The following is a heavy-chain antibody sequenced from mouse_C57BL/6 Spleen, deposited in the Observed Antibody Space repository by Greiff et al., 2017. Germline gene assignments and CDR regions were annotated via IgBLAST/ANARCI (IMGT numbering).Heavy chain of an antibody. CDR2: IYPSDSET. CDR3: ARGSYYSNYGAMDY. CDR1: GYTFTSYW. V-gene: IGHV1-61*01. D-gene: IGHD2-5*01. J-gene: IGHJ4*01. Sequence: VQLQQPGAELVRPGSSVKLSCKASGYTFTSYWMDWVKQRPGQGLEWIGNIYPSDSETHYNQKFKDKATLTVDKSSSTAYMQLSSLTSEDSAVYYCARGSYYSNYGAMDYWGQGTSVTVSS.